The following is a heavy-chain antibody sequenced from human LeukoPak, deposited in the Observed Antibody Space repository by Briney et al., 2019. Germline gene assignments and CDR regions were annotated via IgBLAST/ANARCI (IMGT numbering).Heavy chain of an antibody. CDR3: ARGFDGYSYGNYYYYYMDV. CDR1: GGTFSSYA. V-gene: IGHV1-69*13. D-gene: IGHD5-18*01. J-gene: IGHJ6*03. CDR2: IIPIFGTA. Sequence: ASVKVSCKASGGTFSSYAISWVRQAPGQGLEWMGGIIPIFGTANYAQKFQGRVTITADESTSTAYMELGSLRSEDTAVYYCARGFDGYSYGNYYYYYMDVWGKGTTVTISS.